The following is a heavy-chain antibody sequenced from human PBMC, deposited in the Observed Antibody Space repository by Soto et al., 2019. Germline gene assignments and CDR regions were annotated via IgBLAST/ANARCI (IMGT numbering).Heavy chain of an antibody. CDR3: ARDKDRQKLGGTYYYILDV. CDR1: GGTFSNSA. Sequence: QVQLEQSGAEVKKPGSSVKVSCKASGGTFSNSAISWVRQAPGQGLEWMGGIMPIFRTPDYAQKFQGRVTITADGSTSTADMELSGLKSDDTGVYYCARDKDRQKLGGTYYYILDVWGQGTTVTVSS. V-gene: IGHV1-69*12. CDR2: IMPIFRTP. D-gene: IGHD3-3*02. J-gene: IGHJ6*02.